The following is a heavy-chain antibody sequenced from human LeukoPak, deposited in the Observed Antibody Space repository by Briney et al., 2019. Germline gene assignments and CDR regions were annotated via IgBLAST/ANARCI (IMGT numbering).Heavy chain of an antibody. CDR2: INHSGST. D-gene: IGHD6-13*01. CDR3: TRGHGIAAAGSYYYYYMDV. J-gene: IGHJ6*03. V-gene: IGHV4-34*01. Sequence: WETLYLTCTVYGGSFSGYYWSWIRQPPGKGLEWIGEINHSGSTNYNPSLKSRVTISVDTSKNQFSLKLSSVTAADTAVYYCTRGHGIAAAGSYYYYYMDVWGKGTTVTVSS. CDR1: GGSFSGYY.